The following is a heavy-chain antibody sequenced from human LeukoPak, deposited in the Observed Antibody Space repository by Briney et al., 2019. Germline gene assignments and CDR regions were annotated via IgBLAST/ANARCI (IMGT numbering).Heavy chain of an antibody. CDR3: ARERAVAGTCWYFDL. CDR2: IYHSGST. Sequence: PSETLSLTCAVSGGSISSSNWWSWVRQPPGKGLEWIGEIYHSGSTNYNPSLKSRVTISVDKSKNQFSLKLSSVTAADTAVYYCARERAVAGTCWYFDLWGRGTLVTVSS. D-gene: IGHD6-19*01. CDR1: GGSISSSNW. J-gene: IGHJ2*01. V-gene: IGHV4-4*02.